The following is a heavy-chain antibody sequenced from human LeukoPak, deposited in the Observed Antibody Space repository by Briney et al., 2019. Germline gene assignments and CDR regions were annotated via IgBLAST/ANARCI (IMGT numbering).Heavy chain of an antibody. CDR1: GFTFSSYG. J-gene: IGHJ6*02. Sequence: PGRSLRLSCAASGFTFSSYGMHWVRQAPGKGLEWVAVISYDGSNKYYADSVKGRFTISRDNSKNTLYLQMNSLRAEDTDVYYCAKDQGFGSQWLVLNYYGMDVWGQGTTVTVSS. CDR2: ISYDGSNK. CDR3: AKDQGFGSQWLVLNYYGMDV. V-gene: IGHV3-30*18. D-gene: IGHD6-19*01.